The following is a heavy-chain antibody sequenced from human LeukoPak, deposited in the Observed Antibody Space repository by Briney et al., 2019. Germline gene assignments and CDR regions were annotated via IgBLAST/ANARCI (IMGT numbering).Heavy chain of an antibody. CDR3: ARDRIPYYYYYYMDV. V-gene: IGHV1-2*02. CDR2: INPNSGGT. CDR1: GYTFTGYY. Sequence: ASVKVSCKASGYTFTGYYMHWVRQAPGQGLEWMGWINPNSGGTNYAQKFQGRVTMTRDTSISTAYMELSRLRSDDTAVYYCARDRIPYYYYYYMDVWGKGTTVTISS. J-gene: IGHJ6*03.